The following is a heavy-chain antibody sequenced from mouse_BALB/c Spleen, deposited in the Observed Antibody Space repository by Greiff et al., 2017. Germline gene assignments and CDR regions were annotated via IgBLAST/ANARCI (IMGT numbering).Heavy chain of an antibody. CDR1: GFTFSSYG. V-gene: IGHV5-6-3*01. D-gene: IGHD2-3*01. J-gene: IGHJ3*01. Sequence: DVMLVESGGGLVQPGGSLKLSCAASGFTFSSYGMSWVRQTPDKRLELVATINSNGGSTYYPDSVKGRFTISRDNAKNTLYLQMSSLKSEDTAMYYCARLYDGYSPFAYWGQGTLVTVSA. CDR2: INSNGGST. CDR3: ARLYDGYSPFAY.